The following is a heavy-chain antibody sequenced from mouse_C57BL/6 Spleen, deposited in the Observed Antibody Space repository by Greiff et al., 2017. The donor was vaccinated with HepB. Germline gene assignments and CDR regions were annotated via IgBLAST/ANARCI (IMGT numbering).Heavy chain of an antibody. CDR2: INPNNGGT. Sequence: VQLQQSGPELVKPGASVKISCKASGYTFTDYYMNWVKQSHGKSLEWIGDINPNNGGTSYNQKFKVKATLTVDKSSSTAYMELRSLTSEDSAVYYCARWGKIYYDYDGFAYWGQGTLVTVSA. J-gene: IGHJ3*01. D-gene: IGHD2-4*01. CDR1: GYTFTDYY. V-gene: IGHV1-26*01. CDR3: ARWGKIYYDYDGFAY.